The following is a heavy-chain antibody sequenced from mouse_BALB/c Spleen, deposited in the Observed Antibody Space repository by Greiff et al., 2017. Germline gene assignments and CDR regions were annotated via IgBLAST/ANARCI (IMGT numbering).Heavy chain of an antibody. CDR2: IRLKSDNYAT. D-gene: IGHD2-1*01. CDR3: TGGNPSFAY. J-gene: IGHJ3*01. V-gene: IGHV6-6*02. Sequence: EVQLVESGGGLVQPGGSMKLSCVASGFTFSSYWMSWVRQSPEKGLEWVAEIRLKSDNYATHYAESVKGKFTISRDDSKSRLYLQMNSLRAEYTGIYYCTGGNPSFAYWGQGTLVTVSA. CDR1: GFTFSSYW.